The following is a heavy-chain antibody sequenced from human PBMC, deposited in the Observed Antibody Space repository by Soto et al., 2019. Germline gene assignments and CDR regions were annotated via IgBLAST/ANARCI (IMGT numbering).Heavy chain of an antibody. J-gene: IGHJ5*02. CDR1: GFTFSSYA. V-gene: IGHV3-30-3*01. CDR2: ISYDGSNK. CDR3: ARDVWAGTPLRFDP. Sequence: QVQLVESGGGVVQPGRSLRLSCAASGFTFSSYAMHWVRQAPGKGLEWVAVISYDGSNKYYADSVKGRFTISRDNSKNTLYLQMNSLRAEDTAVYYCARDVWAGTPLRFDPWGQGTLVTVSS. D-gene: IGHD1-1*01.